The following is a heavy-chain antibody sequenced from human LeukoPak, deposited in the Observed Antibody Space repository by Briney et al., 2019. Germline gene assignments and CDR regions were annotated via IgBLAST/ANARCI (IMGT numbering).Heavy chain of an antibody. CDR2: IYSGGST. J-gene: IGHJ4*02. Sequence: GGSLRLSCAAPGFMFHDYAIHWVRQAPGKGLEWVSTIYSGGSTYYADSVKGRFTISRDNSKNTLYLQMSSLRAEDTAVYYCARTFGGNAETGVDYWGQGTLVTVSS. V-gene: IGHV3-23*05. D-gene: IGHD4-23*01. CDR3: ARTFGGNAETGVDY. CDR1: GFMFHDYA.